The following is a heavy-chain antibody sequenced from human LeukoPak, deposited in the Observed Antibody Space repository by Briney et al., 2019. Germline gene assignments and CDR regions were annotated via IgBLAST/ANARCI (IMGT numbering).Heavy chain of an antibody. CDR1: GFTFSSYG. D-gene: IGHD2-15*01. V-gene: IGHV3-30*03. CDR2: VSYDGSNK. J-gene: IGHJ4*02. CDR3: ASFSGGEDY. Sequence: PGRSLRLSCAASGFTFSSYGMHWVRQAPGKGLEWVAVVSYDGSNKYYADSVKGRFTISRDNSKNTLYLQMNSLRAEDTAVYYCASFSGGEDYWGQGTLVTVSS.